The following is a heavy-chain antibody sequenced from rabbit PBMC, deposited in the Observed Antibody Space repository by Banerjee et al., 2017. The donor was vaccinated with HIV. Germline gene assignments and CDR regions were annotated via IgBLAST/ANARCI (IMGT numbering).Heavy chain of an antibody. Sequence: QQQLEESGGGLVKPEGSLTLTCTASGFSFSSSYWICWVRQAPGKGLEWIACTYISSGRTWYASWVNGRFTISKTSSTTVTLQMTSLTAADTASYFCARGAGDGSNYFYLWGPGTLVTVS. V-gene: IGHV1S45*01. D-gene: IGHD8-1*01. CDR3: ARGAGDGSNYFYL. CDR2: TYISSGRT. CDR1: GFSFSSSYW. J-gene: IGHJ4*01.